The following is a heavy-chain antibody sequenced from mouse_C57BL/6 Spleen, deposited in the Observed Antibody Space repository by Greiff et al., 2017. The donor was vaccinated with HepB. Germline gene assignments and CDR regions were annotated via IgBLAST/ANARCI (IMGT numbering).Heavy chain of an antibody. CDR3: ARGEDYYGSPLFDY. J-gene: IGHJ2*01. CDR2: IYPRSGNT. Sequence: QVQLKQSGAELARPGASVKLSCKASGYTFTSYGISWVKQRTGQGLEWIGEIYPRSGNTYYNEKFKGKATLTADKSASTAYMELRSLTSEDSAVYFCARGEDYYGSPLFDYWGQGTTLTVSS. V-gene: IGHV1-81*01. CDR1: GYTFTSYG. D-gene: IGHD1-1*01.